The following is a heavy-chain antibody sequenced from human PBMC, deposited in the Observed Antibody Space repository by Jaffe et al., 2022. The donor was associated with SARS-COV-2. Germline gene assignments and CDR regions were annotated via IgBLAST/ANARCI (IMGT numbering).Heavy chain of an antibody. V-gene: IGHV1-46*01. CDR1: GYTFTSYF. CDR3: ARDLNYYVNDGHFSPDY. D-gene: IGHD3-10*02. J-gene: IGHJ4*02. Sequence: QVQLVQSGAEVKKPGASVKISCKASGYTFTSYFMHWVRQAPGQGLEWMGRINPSGSTTSAQKFQGRITMTRDTSTSTMYLELSSLRSEDTAVYYCARDLNYYVNDGHFSPDYWGQGTLVTVSS. CDR2: INPSGST.